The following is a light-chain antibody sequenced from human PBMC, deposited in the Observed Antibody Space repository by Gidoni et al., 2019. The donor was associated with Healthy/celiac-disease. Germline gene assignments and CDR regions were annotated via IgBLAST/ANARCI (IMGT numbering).Light chain of an antibody. J-gene: IGKJ2*02. Sequence: DIQMTQSPSSLSASVGDRVTITCRASQSISSSLNWYQQRPGKATKLLIYAAASLQSGVPSRFSSSGSGTDFTLTISSLLPEDFATCYCQQSYSTPPCTFGQGTKLEIK. CDR2: AAA. CDR1: QSISSS. CDR3: QQSYSTPPCT. V-gene: IGKV1-39*01.